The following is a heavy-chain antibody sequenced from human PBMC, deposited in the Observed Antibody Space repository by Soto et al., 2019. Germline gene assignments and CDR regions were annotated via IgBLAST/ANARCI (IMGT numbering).Heavy chain of an antibody. CDR2: ISSSSSYI. Sequence: PGGSLRLSCAASGFTFSSYSMNWVRQAPGKGLEWVSSISSSSSYIYYADSVKGRFTISRDNAKNSLYLQMNSLRAEDTAVYYCEREGGAHNQMDVWGQGTTVTVSS. D-gene: IGHD1-1*01. CDR1: GFTFSSYS. J-gene: IGHJ6*02. CDR3: EREGGAHNQMDV. V-gene: IGHV3-21*01.